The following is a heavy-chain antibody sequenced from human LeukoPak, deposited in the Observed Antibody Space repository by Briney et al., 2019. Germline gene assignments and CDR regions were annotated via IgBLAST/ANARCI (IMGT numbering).Heavy chain of an antibody. CDR1: GGSISIYY. J-gene: IGHJ4*02. Sequence: PSETLSLTCTVSGGSISIYYWSWIRQPPGKGLEWIGYIYYSGSTNYNPSLKSRVTISVDTSKNQYSLKLSSVTAADTAVYYCARWYYYGSAAFFDYWGQGTLVTVSS. V-gene: IGHV4-59*01. CDR3: ARWYYYGSAAFFDY. D-gene: IGHD3-10*01. CDR2: IYYSGST.